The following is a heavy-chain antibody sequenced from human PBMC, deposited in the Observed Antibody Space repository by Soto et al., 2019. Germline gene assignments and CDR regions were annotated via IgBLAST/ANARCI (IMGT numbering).Heavy chain of an antibody. Sequence: GGSLRLSCVGTGLNFDDFAMQWVRQAPGKGLEWVSGITWNSRVLAYADSVKGRFTISRDNARNSLYLQMDSLRDEDTALYYCAKGRYDFWSPYYFDSWGQGT. CDR3: AKGRYDFWSPYYFDS. V-gene: IGHV3-9*01. CDR2: ITWNSRVL. J-gene: IGHJ4*02. CDR1: GLNFDDFA. D-gene: IGHD3-3*01.